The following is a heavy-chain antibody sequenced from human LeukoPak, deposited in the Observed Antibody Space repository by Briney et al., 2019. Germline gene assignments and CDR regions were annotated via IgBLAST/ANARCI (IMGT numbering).Heavy chain of an antibody. CDR3: AKDGKKWEPIYGYLDL. CDR2: ISYDGSNK. Sequence: GGSLRLSCEASGFTFSGYPIHWVRQAPGKGLEWVAVISYDGSNKYYADSVKGRFTISRDNSKNTLYLQMNSLRAEDTAVYYCAKDGKKWEPIYGYLDLWGRGTLVTVSS. V-gene: IGHV3-30-3*02. CDR1: GFTFSGYP. D-gene: IGHD1-26*01. J-gene: IGHJ2*01.